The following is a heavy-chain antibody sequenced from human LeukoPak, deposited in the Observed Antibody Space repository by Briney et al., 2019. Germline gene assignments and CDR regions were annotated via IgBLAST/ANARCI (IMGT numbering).Heavy chain of an antibody. CDR1: GFILSSYE. D-gene: IGHD2-21*02. CDR3: ARLAYCGGDCYWFDL. J-gene: IGHJ2*01. CDR2: ISSSGSIT. V-gene: IGHV3-48*03. Sequence: GGSLRLSCAASGFILSSYEMKWVRQAPGKGLEGVSYISSSGSITYYADSVKGRFTISRDNAKESLYLQMNSLRAEDTAVYYCARLAYCGGDCYWFDLWGRGTLVTISS.